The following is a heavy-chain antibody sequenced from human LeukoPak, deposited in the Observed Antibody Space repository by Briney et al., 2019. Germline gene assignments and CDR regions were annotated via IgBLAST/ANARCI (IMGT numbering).Heavy chain of an antibody. Sequence: PVKVSCKASGGTFSSYAISWVRQAPGQGLEWMGGIIPIFGTANYAQKFQGRVTITADESTSTAYMELSSLRSEDTAVYYCARELGDCSSTSCYDYWGQGTLVTVSS. V-gene: IGHV1-69*13. CDR2: IIPIFGTA. CDR1: GGTFSSYA. CDR3: ARELGDCSSTSCYDY. D-gene: IGHD2-2*01. J-gene: IGHJ4*02.